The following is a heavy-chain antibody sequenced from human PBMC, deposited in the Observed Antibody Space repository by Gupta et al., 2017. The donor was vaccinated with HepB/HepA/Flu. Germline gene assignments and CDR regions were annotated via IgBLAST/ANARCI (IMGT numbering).Heavy chain of an antibody. CDR2: MNPRSGNT. CDR1: GYSFTSYD. V-gene: IGHV1-8*01. Sequence: VQLVQSGAEVKKPGASVKVSCKASGYSFTSYDVSWVRQATGQGLEWMGWMNPRSGNTGYLQKFQGRVTMTRDTSISTAYMELSSLRSEDTAVYYCARGTRTFDYWGQGTLVTVSS. CDR3: ARGTRTFDY. J-gene: IGHJ4*02.